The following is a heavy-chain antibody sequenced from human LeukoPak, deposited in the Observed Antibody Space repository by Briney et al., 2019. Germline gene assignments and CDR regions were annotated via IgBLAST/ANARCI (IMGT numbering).Heavy chain of an antibody. CDR1: GGSISSYY. D-gene: IGHD6-13*01. V-gene: IGHV4-59*01. CDR2: IYYSGST. J-gene: IGHJ5*02. Sequence: PSETLSLTCTVSGGSISSYYWSWIRQPPGKGLXXXXXIYYSGSTNYNPSLKSRVTISVDTSKNQFSLKLSSVTAADTAVYYCARVAAAAGIINWFDPWGQGTLVTVSS. CDR3: ARVAAAAGIINWFDP.